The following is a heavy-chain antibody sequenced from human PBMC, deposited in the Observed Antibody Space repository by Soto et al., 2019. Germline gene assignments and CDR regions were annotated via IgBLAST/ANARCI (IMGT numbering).Heavy chain of an antibody. CDR2: INHSGST. V-gene: IGHV4-34*01. CDR1: GESFSGYY. D-gene: IGHD2-21*01. J-gene: IGHJ6*04. Sequence: SETLSLTCAVYGESFSGYYWSWIRQPPGKGLEWIGEINHSGSTNYNPSPKSRVTISVDTSKNQFSLKLSSVTAADTAVYYCASLAGDEADMDVWGKGTTVTVSS. CDR3: ASLAGDEADMDV.